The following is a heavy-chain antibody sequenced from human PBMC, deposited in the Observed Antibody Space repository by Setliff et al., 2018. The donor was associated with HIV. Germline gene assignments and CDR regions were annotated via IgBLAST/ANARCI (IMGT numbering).Heavy chain of an antibody. Sequence: GASVKVSCKLSGYTLTELSIHWVRQAPGKGLEWMANFDPEDGETFYAQKFQGRLTMTEDTSTDTAYMELSSLGSDDTAVYYCAKDRTGTGTTLHVWGKGTTVTVSS. CDR2: FDPEDGET. J-gene: IGHJ6*04. CDR1: GYTLTELS. CDR3: AKDRTGTGTTLHV. D-gene: IGHD1-7*01. V-gene: IGHV1-24*01.